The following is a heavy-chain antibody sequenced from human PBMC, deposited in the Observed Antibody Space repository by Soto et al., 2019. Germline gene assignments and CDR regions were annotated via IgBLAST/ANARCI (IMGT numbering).Heavy chain of an antibody. CDR3: ARHGGTLDNPHFDY. Sequence: QLQLQESGPGLVKPSETLSLTCTVSGGSISSSSYYWGWIGQPPGKGLAWIGRIYYSGSTYYNPSLKSRVTISVDTSKNQFSLKLSSVTAADTAVYYCARHGGTLDNPHFDYWGQGTLVTVSS. CDR1: GGSISSSSYY. V-gene: IGHV4-39*01. CDR2: IYYSGST. J-gene: IGHJ4*02. D-gene: IGHD3-16*01.